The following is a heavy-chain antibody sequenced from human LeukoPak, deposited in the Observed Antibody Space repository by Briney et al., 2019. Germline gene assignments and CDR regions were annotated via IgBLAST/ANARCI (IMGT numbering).Heavy chain of an antibody. CDR1: GFIFSNYA. V-gene: IGHV3-30*01. CDR2: ISSDGSKT. D-gene: IGHD3-10*01. CDR3: ARDSTYWYDSGSSGPHYFDY. J-gene: IGHJ4*02. Sequence: PGGSLRLSCAASGFIFSNYAMHWVRQAPGKGLEWVALISSDGSKTYHADSVKGRFSISRDNSKNTLYLQLNSLRAEDTSVSYCARDSTYWYDSGSSGPHYFDYWGQGTLVTVSS.